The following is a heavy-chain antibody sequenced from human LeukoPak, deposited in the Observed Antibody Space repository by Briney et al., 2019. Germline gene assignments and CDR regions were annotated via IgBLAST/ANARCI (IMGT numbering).Heavy chain of an antibody. J-gene: IGHJ4*02. CDR3: ARDSVGASEDY. V-gene: IGHV3-7*01. CDR2: IKQDGSET. Sequence: PGGSLRLSCAASGFTLSSYWMSWVRPAPGEGLEWVANIKQDGSETYYVDSVKGRFTIPRDNVKDALYLQMNSLRAEETAVYYCARDSVGASEDYWGQGTLVTVSS. CDR1: GFTLSSYW. D-gene: IGHD1-26*01.